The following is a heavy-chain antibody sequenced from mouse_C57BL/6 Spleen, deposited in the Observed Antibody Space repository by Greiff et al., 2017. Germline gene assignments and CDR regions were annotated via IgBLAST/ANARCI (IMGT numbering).Heavy chain of an antibody. CDR3: ARGATVDYAMDY. CDR2: INPGSGGT. Sequence: QVTLKESGAELVRPGTSVKVSCKASGYAFTNYLIEWVKQRPGQGLEWIGVINPGSGGTNYNEKFKGKATLTADKSSSTAYMQLSSLTSEDSAVYFCARGATVDYAMDYWGQGTSVTVSS. V-gene: IGHV1-54*01. J-gene: IGHJ4*01. CDR1: GYAFTNYL. D-gene: IGHD1-1*01.